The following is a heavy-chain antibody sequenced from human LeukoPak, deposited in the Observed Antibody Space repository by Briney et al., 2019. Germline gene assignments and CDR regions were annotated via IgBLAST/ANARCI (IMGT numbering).Heavy chain of an antibody. CDR3: AKEDYGASYFDY. V-gene: IGHV3-21*01. CDR2: ISSSSSYI. CDR1: GFTFSSYS. D-gene: IGHD4-17*01. Sequence: KPGGSLRLSCAASGFTFSSYSMNWVRQAPGKGLEWVSSISSSSSYIYYTDSVKGRFTISRDNAKNSLYLQMNSLRAEDTAVYYCAKEDYGASYFDYWGQGTLVTVSS. J-gene: IGHJ4*02.